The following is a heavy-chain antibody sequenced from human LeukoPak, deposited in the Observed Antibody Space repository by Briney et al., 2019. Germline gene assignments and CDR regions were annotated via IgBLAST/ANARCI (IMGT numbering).Heavy chain of an antibody. J-gene: IGHJ4*02. V-gene: IGHV3-23*01. CDR3: AKDGGGSGSYRTFLYYFDH. D-gene: IGHD1-26*01. CDR1: GFTFSSYG. Sequence: GGSLRLSCAASGFTFSSYGMSWVRQAPGKGLEWVSAIRGSGGSTYYADSVKGRFTISRDNSKNTLYLQMNSLRAEDTAVYYCAKDGGGSGSYRTFLYYFDHWGQGTLVTVSS. CDR2: IRGSGGST.